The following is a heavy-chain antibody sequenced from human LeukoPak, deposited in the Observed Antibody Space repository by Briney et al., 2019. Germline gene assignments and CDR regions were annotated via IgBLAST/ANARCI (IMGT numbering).Heavy chain of an antibody. D-gene: IGHD5-18*01. CDR3: ARLISGGRIQILAVPYPVYFGY. V-gene: IGHV4-34*01. CDR2: INHSGTT. Sequence: SETLSLTCTVYDESLSAHYWGWIRQSPGKGLEWIGEINHSGTTNYNPSLKSRVTISVDTSKNQVTLKLTSVTVADTAVYYCARLISGGRIQILAVPYPVYFGYGGRGARVTVPS. J-gene: IGHJ4*02. CDR1: DESLSAHY.